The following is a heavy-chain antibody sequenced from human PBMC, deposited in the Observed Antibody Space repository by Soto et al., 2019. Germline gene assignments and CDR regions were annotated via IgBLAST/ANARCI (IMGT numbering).Heavy chain of an antibody. CDR2: IYYSGST. V-gene: IGHV4-59*01. D-gene: IGHD3-3*01. CDR1: GCSISSLY. Sequence: PXEPLSIPCTVSGCSISSLYLSWIGQPPGKELEWIGYIYYSGSTNYNPSLKSRVTISVDTSKNQFSLKLSSVTAADTAVYYCARVYYDFWSGYYSNWFDHWGQGALVTVSS. J-gene: IGHJ5*02. CDR3: ARVYYDFWSGYYSNWFDH.